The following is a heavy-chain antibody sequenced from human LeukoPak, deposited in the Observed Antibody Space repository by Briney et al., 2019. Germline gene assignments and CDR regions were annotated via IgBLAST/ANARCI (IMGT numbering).Heavy chain of an antibody. J-gene: IGHJ3*02. CDR2: IFSGGNI. CDR1: GFTVSSNS. V-gene: IGHV3-53*04. Sequence: GGALSLSGAASGFTVSSNSMSWVRQAPGKGLEGVSVIFSGGNIYYADTVNGQFTISTHHYKSRLYLQMNSLRPDDTAVYYCASPITTDAFDIWGRGTMVTVSS. D-gene: IGHD1-14*01. CDR3: ASPITTDAFDI.